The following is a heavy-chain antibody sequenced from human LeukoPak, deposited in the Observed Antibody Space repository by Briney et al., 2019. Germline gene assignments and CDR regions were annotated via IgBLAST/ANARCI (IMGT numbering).Heavy chain of an antibody. CDR2: ISGSGNTA. J-gene: IGHJ3*02. CDR3: AKEGAAGPYDAFDI. CDR1: GFTFSSYA. Sequence: GGSLRLSCVASGFTFSSYAMSWARQAPGKGLEWVSAISGSGNTAYYADSVKGRFTISRDNSKKTLYLQMKSLRAEDTAAYYCAKEGAAGPYDAFDIWGQGTMVTVSS. V-gene: IGHV3-23*01. D-gene: IGHD6-13*01.